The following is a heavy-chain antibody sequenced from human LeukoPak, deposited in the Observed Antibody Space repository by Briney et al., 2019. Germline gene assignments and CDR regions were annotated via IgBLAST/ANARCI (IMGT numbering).Heavy chain of an antibody. Sequence: ASVKVSCKASGYTFTGYYMHWVRQAPGQGLEWMGWINPNSGGTNYAQKFQGRATMTRDTSISTAYMELSRLRSDDTAVYYCARGLSGYSTSWWDFWGQGTLVTVSS. D-gene: IGHD6-13*01. V-gene: IGHV1-2*02. CDR2: INPNSGGT. J-gene: IGHJ4*02. CDR3: ARGLSGYSTSWWDF. CDR1: GYTFTGYY.